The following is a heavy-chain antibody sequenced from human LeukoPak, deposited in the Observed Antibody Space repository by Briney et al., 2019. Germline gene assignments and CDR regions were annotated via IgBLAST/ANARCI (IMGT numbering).Heavy chain of an antibody. CDR3: AKPPLIPLRLGELSFSLYYFDY. D-gene: IGHD3-16*02. J-gene: IGHJ4*02. CDR1: GFTFSSYS. Sequence: GGSLRLFCAASGFTFSSYSMNWVRQAPGKGLEWVAVISYDGSNKYYADSVKGRFTISRDNSKNTLYLQMNSLRAEDTAVYYCAKPPLIPLRLGELSFSLYYFDYWGQGTLVTVSS. CDR2: ISYDGSNK. V-gene: IGHV3-30*18.